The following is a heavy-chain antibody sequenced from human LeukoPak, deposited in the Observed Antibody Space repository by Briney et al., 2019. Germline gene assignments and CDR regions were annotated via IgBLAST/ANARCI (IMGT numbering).Heavy chain of an antibody. CDR1: GDSVSGISFY. CDR3: ARYYDSSGYWSTPHFDY. Sequence: PSETLSRTCTVSGDSVSGISFYWSWIRQPPGKGLQYIGYIQYSGSTNYNPSLKSRVTISVDTSKNQFSLKLSSVTAADTAVYYCARYYDSSGYWSTPHFDYWGQGTLVTASS. D-gene: IGHD3-22*01. J-gene: IGHJ4*02. CDR2: IQYSGST. V-gene: IGHV4-61*01.